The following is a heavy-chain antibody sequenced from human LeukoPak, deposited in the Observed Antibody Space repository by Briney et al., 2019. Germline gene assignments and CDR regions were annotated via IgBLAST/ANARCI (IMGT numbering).Heavy chain of an antibody. Sequence: PSETLSLTCSVSDGSISSTSYYWGWIRQPPGKGLEWIGSIYYSGSTYYNPSLKSRVTISVDTSKSQFSLKLSSVTAADTAVYYCARGGGVYYGSGSYFPAWGQGTMVTVSS. J-gene: IGHJ3*01. V-gene: IGHV4-39*07. CDR1: DGSISSTSYY. CDR2: IYYSGST. D-gene: IGHD3-10*01. CDR3: ARGGGVYYGSGSYFPA.